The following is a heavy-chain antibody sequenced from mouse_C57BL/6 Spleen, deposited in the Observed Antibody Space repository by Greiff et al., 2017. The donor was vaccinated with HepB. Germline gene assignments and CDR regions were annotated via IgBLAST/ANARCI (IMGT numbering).Heavy chain of an antibody. D-gene: IGHD1-1*01. CDR1: GYTFTSYW. V-gene: IGHV1-64*01. CDR2: IHPNSGST. CDR3: AGYGSEGYYAMDY. J-gene: IGHJ4*01. Sequence: QVQLKQPGAELVKPGASVKLSCKASGYTFTSYWMHWVKQRPGQGLEWIGMIHPNSGSTNYNEKFKSKATLTVDKSSSTAYMQLSSLTSEDSAVYYCAGYGSEGYYAMDYWGQGTSVTVSS.